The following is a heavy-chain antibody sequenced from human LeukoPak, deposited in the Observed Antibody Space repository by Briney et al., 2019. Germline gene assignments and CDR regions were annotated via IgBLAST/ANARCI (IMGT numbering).Heavy chain of an antibody. CDR2: VYYSGST. Sequence: NPSETLSLTCTVSGGSISSGGYYWSWIRQHPGKGLEWIGYVYYSGSTYYNPSLKSRVTISVDTPKNQFSLKLSSVTAADTAVYYCAAQHWGYNAFDIWGQGTMVTVSS. V-gene: IGHV4-31*03. D-gene: IGHD3-16*01. CDR1: GGSISSGGYY. J-gene: IGHJ3*02. CDR3: AAQHWGYNAFDI.